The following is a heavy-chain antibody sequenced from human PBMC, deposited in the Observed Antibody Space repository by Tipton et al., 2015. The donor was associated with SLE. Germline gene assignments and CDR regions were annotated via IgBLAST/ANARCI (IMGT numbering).Heavy chain of an antibody. D-gene: IGHD2/OR15-2a*01. Sequence: GLVKPSETLSLTCTVSGGSISRYYWSWIRQPPGKGLEWIGRIYTSGATDDNPSLKSRVTMSVDMSKNQIFLKMTSVTAADSAVYFCARVWLNNAFDIWGQGTRVTVSS. V-gene: IGHV4-4*07. J-gene: IGHJ3*02. CDR1: GGSISRYY. CDR2: IYTSGAT. CDR3: ARVWLNNAFDI.